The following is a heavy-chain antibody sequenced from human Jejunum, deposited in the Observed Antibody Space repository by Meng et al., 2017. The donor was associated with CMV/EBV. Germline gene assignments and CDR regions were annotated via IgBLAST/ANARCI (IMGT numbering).Heavy chain of an antibody. V-gene: IGHV3-30-3*02. CDR1: A. CDR2: ISYDGTNK. D-gene: IGHD2-2*01. J-gene: IGHJ6*02. CDR3: AKSRIAVAAAAGYYYYGLDV. Sequence: AMHWVSQAPGKGLEWVAVISYDGTNKYYADSVKDPFIISRDNSKNTVSLHMNSLRAEDTALYYCAKSRIAVAAAAGYYYYGLDVWGQGTTVTVSS.